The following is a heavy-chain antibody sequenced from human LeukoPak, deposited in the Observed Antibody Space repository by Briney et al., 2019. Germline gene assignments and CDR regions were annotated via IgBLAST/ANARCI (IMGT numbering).Heavy chain of an antibody. J-gene: IGHJ4*02. Sequence: ASVKVSCKASGYTFTSYGISWVRQAPGQGLEWMGWISAYNGNTNYAQKFQGRVTITADESTSTAYMELSSLRSEDTAVYYCARDQGLTGYFDYWGQGTLVAVSS. V-gene: IGHV1-18*01. CDR3: ARDQGLTGYFDY. CDR1: GYTFTSYG. CDR2: ISAYNGNT. D-gene: IGHD3-9*01.